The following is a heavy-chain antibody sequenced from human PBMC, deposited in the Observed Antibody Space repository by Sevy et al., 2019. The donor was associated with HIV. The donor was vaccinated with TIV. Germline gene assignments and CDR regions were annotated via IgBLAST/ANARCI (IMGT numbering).Heavy chain of an antibody. Sequence: GGSLRLSCAASGFTFSNALMSWVRQAPGKGLEWVGRIKSKTDGGTTDYAAPVKGRFTISRDDSKNTLYLQMNSLKTEDTAVYYCTTILYDFWSGYNYYFDYWGQGTLVTVSS. CDR2: IKSKTDGGTT. J-gene: IGHJ4*02. CDR1: GFTFSNAL. CDR3: TTILYDFWSGYNYYFDY. V-gene: IGHV3-15*01. D-gene: IGHD3-3*01.